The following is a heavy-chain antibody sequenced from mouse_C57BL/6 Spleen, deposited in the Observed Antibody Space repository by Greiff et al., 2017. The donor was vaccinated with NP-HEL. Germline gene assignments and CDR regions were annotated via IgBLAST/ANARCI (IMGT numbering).Heavy chain of an antibody. CDR3: ASYYDYDGYAMDY. CDR1: GYTFTSYW. CDR2: IYPGSGST. J-gene: IGHJ4*01. V-gene: IGHV1-55*01. D-gene: IGHD2-4*01. Sequence: VQLQQPGAELVKPGASVKMSCKASGYTFTSYWITWVKQRPGQGLEWIGDIYPGSGSTNYNEKFKSKATLTVDTSSSTAYMQLSSLTSEDSAVYYCASYYDYDGYAMDYWGQGTSVTVSS.